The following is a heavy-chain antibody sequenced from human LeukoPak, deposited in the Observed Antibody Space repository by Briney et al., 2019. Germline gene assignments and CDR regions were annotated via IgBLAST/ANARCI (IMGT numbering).Heavy chain of an antibody. CDR2: IYSGGST. CDR1: GFTVSSND. D-gene: IGHD6-19*01. J-gene: IGHJ6*02. Sequence: GGSLRLSCAASGFTVSSNDMNWVRQAPGKGPEWVSVIYSGGSTFSVDSVKGRFTISRDNSKNTLYLQMNSLRAEDTALYYCARGAGAYNYYAMDVWGQGTTVTVSS. CDR3: ARGAGAYNYYAMDV. V-gene: IGHV3-66*01.